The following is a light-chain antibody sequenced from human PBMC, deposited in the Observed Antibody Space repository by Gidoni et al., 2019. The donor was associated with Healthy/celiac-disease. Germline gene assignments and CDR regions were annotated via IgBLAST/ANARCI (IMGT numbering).Light chain of an antibody. J-gene: IGKJ4*01. V-gene: IGKV1-5*01. CDR1: QSISSW. Sequence: DIQMTQSPSTLSASVGDRVTITCRASQSISSWLAWYQQKPGKAPKLLIYDASSLESGVPSRFSGSGSGTEFTLTISSLQPDDFATYYCQQYNSFPLTFGGXTKVEIK. CDR2: DAS. CDR3: QQYNSFPLT.